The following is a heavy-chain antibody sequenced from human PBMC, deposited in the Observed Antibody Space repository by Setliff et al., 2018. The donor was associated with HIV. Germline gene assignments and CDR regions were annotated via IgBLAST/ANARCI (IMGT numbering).Heavy chain of an antibody. Sequence: SETLSLTCTVSGGSISSGNYYWSWIRQPAGKGLEWIGRIYSSGSTNYNPSLKSRVTISINTSKNQFSLHLSSVTAADTAVYYCARVPPRIAVAGLYMDVWGKGTTVTVSS. J-gene: IGHJ6*03. D-gene: IGHD6-19*01. V-gene: IGHV4-61*02. CDR3: ARVPPRIAVAGLYMDV. CDR1: GGSISSGNYY. CDR2: IYSSGST.